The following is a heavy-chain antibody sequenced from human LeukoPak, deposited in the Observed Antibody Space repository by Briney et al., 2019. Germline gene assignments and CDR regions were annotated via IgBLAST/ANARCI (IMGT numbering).Heavy chain of an antibody. CDR1: GFIFDDYA. Sequence: SLRLSCAASGFIFDDYALYWVRQTPGKGLEWVSGISWNSVNVAYADSVKGRFTISRDNAKNSLYLQMNSLRAEDTALYYCAKGYGSGISYGMDVWGQGTTVTVSS. V-gene: IGHV3-9*01. D-gene: IGHD3-10*01. J-gene: IGHJ6*02. CDR2: ISWNSVNV. CDR3: AKGYGSGISYGMDV.